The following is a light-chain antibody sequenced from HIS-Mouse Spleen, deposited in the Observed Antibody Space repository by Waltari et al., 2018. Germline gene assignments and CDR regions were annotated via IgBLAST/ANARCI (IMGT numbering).Light chain of an antibody. J-gene: IGLJ3*02. CDR2: EGS. Sequence: QSALTQPASVSGSPGQSITISCTGTSSHVGSYTFVSWYQQHPGKAPQLMIYEGSTRPSGVSNRFSGSKSGNTASLTISGLQAEDEADYYCCSYAGSSTLVFGGGTKLTVL. V-gene: IGLV2-23*01. CDR3: CSYAGSSTLV. CDR1: SSHVGSYTF.